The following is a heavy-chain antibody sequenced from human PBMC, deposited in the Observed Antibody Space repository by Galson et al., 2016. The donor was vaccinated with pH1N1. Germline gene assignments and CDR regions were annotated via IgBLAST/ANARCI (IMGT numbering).Heavy chain of an antibody. V-gene: IGHV3-30*18. CDR1: GFPFSTYG. Sequence: AASGFPFSTYGMHWVRQAPDKGLEWLAVISYHGENIHYADSVKGRFTISRDNSKNTLFLQMSRLRSQDTAVYYCAKGASAAATLDYWGRGTLLTVSS. J-gene: IGHJ4*02. CDR3: AKGASAAATLDY. D-gene: IGHD6-13*01. CDR2: ISYHGENI.